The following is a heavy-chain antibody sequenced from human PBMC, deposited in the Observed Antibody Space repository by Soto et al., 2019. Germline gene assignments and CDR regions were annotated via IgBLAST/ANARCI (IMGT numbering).Heavy chain of an antibody. J-gene: IGHJ4*02. CDR3: TTEALPRYSSSWYLKTYYFDY. CDR2: IKSKTDGGTT. V-gene: IGHV3-15*07. Sequence: GGSLRLSCAASGFTFSNAWMNWVRQAPGKGLEWVGRIKSKTDGGTTDYAAPVKGRFTISRDDSKNTLYLQMNSLKTEDTAVYYCTTEALPRYSSSWYLKTYYFDYWGQGTLVTVSS. D-gene: IGHD6-13*01. CDR1: GFTFSNAW.